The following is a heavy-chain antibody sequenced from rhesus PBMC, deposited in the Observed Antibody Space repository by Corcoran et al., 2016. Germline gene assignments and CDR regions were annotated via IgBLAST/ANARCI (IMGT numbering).Heavy chain of an antibody. Sequence: EVQLVETGGGLVQPGGSLKLSCAASGFTFSSYAMSWVRQAPGKGLELVSVIDGVGRCPSYTDSVKGRFPISRDNSKNTLSLQMNSLRAEDTAVYYCAKGQYNNFESYFDYWGQGVLVTVSS. CDR1: GFTFSSYA. J-gene: IGHJ4*01. CDR3: AKGQYNNFESYFDY. CDR2: IDGVGRCP. V-gene: IGHV3S5*01. D-gene: IGHD4-23*01.